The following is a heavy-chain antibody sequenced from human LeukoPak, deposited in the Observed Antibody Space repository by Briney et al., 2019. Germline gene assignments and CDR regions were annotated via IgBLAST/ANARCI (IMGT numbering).Heavy chain of an antibody. V-gene: IGHV3-53*01. CDR2: IYSGGST. Sequence: GGSLRLSCAASGFTVSSNYMSWVRQAPGKGLEWVSVIYSGGSTYYADSVKGRFTISRDNSKNTLYLQMNSLRAEDTAVYYCARGPTRANSTDYWGQGALVTVSS. CDR1: GFTVSSNY. J-gene: IGHJ4*02. CDR3: ARGPTRANSTDY. D-gene: IGHD2/OR15-2a*01.